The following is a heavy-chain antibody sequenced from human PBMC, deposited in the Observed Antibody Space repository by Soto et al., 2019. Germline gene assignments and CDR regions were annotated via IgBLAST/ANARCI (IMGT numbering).Heavy chain of an antibody. J-gene: IGHJ4*02. CDR1: GFTFTRYS. D-gene: IGHD6-13*01. CDR2: ISSSSSYT. CDR3: ARDTSSRVEGFDY. Sequence: GSLRLSCVASGFTFTRYSMNWVRQAPGKGLEWVSYISSSSSYTNYADSVKGRFTISRDNAKNSLYLQMNSLRAEDTAVYYCARDTSSRVEGFDYWGQGTLVTVSS. V-gene: IGHV3-21*05.